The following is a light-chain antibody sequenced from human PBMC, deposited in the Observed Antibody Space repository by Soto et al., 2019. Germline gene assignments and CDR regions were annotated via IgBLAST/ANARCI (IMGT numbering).Light chain of an antibody. CDR3: QPYDSSPRYT. V-gene: IGKV3-20*01. CDR2: GAS. J-gene: IGKJ2*01. Sequence: EIVLTQSPGTLSLSPGERAALSCRASQSVRSNYLAWYQQRPGQAPRLLIYGASIRATGIPDRFSGSGSGTDFVLTISRLEPEAFAVYYCQPYDSSPRYTFGQGTKLEIK. CDR1: QSVRSNY.